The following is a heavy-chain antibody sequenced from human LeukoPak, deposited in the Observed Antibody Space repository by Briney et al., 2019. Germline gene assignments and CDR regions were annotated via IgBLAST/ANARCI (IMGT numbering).Heavy chain of an antibody. CDR2: ISSSSYI. Sequence: GGSLRLSCAASGFTFSSYSMNWVRQAPGKGLEWVSSISSSSYIYYADSVKGRFTISRDNAKNSLYLQMNSLRAEDTAVYYCARSRYCTNGVCYVYYYYGMDVWGQGTTVTVSS. CDR3: ARSRYCTNGVCYVYYYYGMDV. D-gene: IGHD2-8*01. J-gene: IGHJ6*02. CDR1: GFTFSSYS. V-gene: IGHV3-21*01.